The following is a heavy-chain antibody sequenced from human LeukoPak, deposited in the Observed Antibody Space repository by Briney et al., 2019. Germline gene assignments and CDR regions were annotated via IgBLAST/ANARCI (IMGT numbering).Heavy chain of an antibody. CDR1: GYTFTGYY. Sequence: ASVKVSCKASGYTFTGYYMHWVRQAPGQGLEWMGWINPNSGGTNYAQKFQGRVTMTSDTSISTAYMELSSLRSDDTAVYYCARDAMLSGYDVVDYWGQGTLVTVSS. D-gene: IGHD5-12*01. CDR3: ARDAMLSGYDVVDY. CDR2: INPNSGGT. V-gene: IGHV1-2*02. J-gene: IGHJ4*02.